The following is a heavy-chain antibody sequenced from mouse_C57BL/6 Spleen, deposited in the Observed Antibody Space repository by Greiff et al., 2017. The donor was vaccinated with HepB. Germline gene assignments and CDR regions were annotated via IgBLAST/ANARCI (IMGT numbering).Heavy chain of an antibody. CDR1: GYTFTSYW. Sequence: VQLQQPGAELVMPGASVKLSCKASGYTFTSYWMHWVKQRPGQGLEWIGEIDPSDSYTNYNQKFKGKSTLTVDKSSSTAYMQLSSLTSEDSAVYYCARGGELGPYFDYWGQGTTLTVSS. CDR2: IDPSDSYT. J-gene: IGHJ2*01. V-gene: IGHV1-69*01. CDR3: ARGGELGPYFDY. D-gene: IGHD4-1*01.